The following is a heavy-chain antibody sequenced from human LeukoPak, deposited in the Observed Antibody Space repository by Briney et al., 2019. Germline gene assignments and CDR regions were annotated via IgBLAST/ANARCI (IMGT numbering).Heavy chain of an antibody. J-gene: IGHJ6*02. D-gene: IGHD2-15*01. CDR1: GFTFSSYG. CDR2: ISYDGINK. Sequence: GGSLRLSCAASGFTFSSYGMHWVRQAPGKGLEWVAVISYDGINKYYADSVKGRFTISRDNSKNTLYVQMNSLRAEDTAVYYCARLACSGGSCYSFPHYYGLDVWGHGTTVTVSS. CDR3: ARLACSGGSCYSFPHYYGLDV. V-gene: IGHV3-30*03.